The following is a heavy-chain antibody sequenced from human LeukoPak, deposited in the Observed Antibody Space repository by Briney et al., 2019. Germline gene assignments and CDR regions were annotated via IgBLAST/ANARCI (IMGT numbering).Heavy chain of an antibody. Sequence: ASVKVSCKVSGHTFINYDINWVRQATGQGLEWMGWMNPSSGRTGCAQKFQGRVTMTRNTSISTAYMELNSLRSADTAVYYCAGLLLGANSWFDPWGQGTLVTVSS. CDR1: GHTFINYD. CDR2: MNPSSGRT. D-gene: IGHD1-26*01. V-gene: IGHV1-8*01. J-gene: IGHJ5*02. CDR3: AGLLLGANSWFDP.